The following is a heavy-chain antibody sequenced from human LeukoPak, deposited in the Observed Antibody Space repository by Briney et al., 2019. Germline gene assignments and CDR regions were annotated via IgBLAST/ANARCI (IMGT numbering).Heavy chain of an antibody. CDR3: ARHDILTGYYPSFDY. V-gene: IGHV3-74*01. CDR1: GFTFSSYW. D-gene: IGHD3-9*01. J-gene: IGHJ4*02. CDR2: INSDGSST. Sequence: GGSLRLSCAASGFTFSSYWMHWVRQAPGKGLVWVSRINSDGSSTSYADSVKGRFTISRDNAKNTLYLQMNSLRAEDTAVYYCARHDILTGYYPSFDYWGQGTLVTFSS.